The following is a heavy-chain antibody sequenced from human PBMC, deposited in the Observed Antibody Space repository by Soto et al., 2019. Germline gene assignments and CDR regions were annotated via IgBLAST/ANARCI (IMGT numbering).Heavy chain of an antibody. CDR1: GYSFISHY. D-gene: IGHD2-2*01. J-gene: IGHJ4*02. Sequence: QVQLVQSGAEVTRPGASVKVSCKASGYSFISHYIHWVRQASRQGLEWRGFINPSGGSATLAQKFQGRVTMTRDTSTSTVYLELTILRSEDAAVYYCARDYLSSKLSLRYFDFWGQGTLVTVSS. CDR2: INPSGGSA. V-gene: IGHV1-46*01. CDR3: ARDYLSSKLSLRYFDF.